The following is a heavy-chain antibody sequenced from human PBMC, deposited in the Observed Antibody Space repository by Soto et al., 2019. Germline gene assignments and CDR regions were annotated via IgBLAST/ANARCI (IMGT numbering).Heavy chain of an antibody. CDR2: ISAYNGNT. V-gene: IGHV1-18*01. CDR1: GYTFTSYG. CDR3: ARGSSVYYDSSGYYY. D-gene: IGHD3-22*01. J-gene: IGHJ4*02. Sequence: ASVKVSCKASGYTFTSYGISWVRQAPGQGLEWMGWISAYNGNTNYAQKLQGRVTMTTDTSTSTAYMELRSLRSDDTAVYYCARGSSVYYDSSGYYYWGQGTLVTVSS.